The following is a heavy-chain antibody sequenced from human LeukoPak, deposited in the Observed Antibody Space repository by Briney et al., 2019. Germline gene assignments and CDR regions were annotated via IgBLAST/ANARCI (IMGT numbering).Heavy chain of an antibody. D-gene: IGHD2-2*01. CDR3: TRDHITSWQIDF. CDR2: IWVGDSDL. J-gene: IGHJ4*02. CDR1: GVMLNDYA. Sequence: PGGSLRLSCKGSGVMLNDYAIHWVRQAPGKGLEWVAVIWVGDSDLYYADSVKGRFTISRDNSKNTVSLQMNSLRVEDTAVYYCTRDHITSWQIDFWGQGTMVTVSS. V-gene: IGHV3-33*08.